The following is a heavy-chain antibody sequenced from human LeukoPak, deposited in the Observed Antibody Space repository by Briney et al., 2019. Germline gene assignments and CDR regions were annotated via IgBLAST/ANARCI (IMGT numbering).Heavy chain of an antibody. V-gene: IGHV3-30-3*01. CDR1: GFTFSSYA. CDR2: ISYDGSNK. CDR3: ARGYYDFWSGSFDI. Sequence: GGSLRLSCAASGFTFSSYAMHWVRQAPGKGLEWVAVISYDGSNKYYADSVKGRFTISRDNSKNTLYLQMNSLRAEDTAVYYCARGYYDFWSGSFDIWGQGTMVTVSS. D-gene: IGHD3-3*01. J-gene: IGHJ3*02.